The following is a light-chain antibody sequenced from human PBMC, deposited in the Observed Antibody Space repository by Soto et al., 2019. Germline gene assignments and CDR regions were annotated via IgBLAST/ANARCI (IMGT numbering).Light chain of an antibody. Sequence: QSALTQSASLSGSPGQSITISCTGTRSDIGGYNYVSWYQHHPGKAPRLILYEVSHRPSGVPDRFSGSKSGNTASLTISGLRAEDEADYYCSSYRSSSTPVVFSGGTKLPVL. V-gene: IGLV2-14*01. CDR2: EVS. CDR1: RSDIGGYNY. J-gene: IGLJ2*01. CDR3: SSYRSSSTPVV.